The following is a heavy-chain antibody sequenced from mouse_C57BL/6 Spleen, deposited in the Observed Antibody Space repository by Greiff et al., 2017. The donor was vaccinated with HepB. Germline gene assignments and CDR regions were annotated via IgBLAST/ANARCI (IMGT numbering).Heavy chain of an antibody. J-gene: IGHJ2*01. CDR2: ISSGSSTI. V-gene: IGHV5-17*01. D-gene: IGHD4-1*01. CDR3: GRLGNWDDY. CDR1: GFTFSDYG. Sequence: EVKLMESGGGLVKPGGSLKLSCAASGFTFSDYGMHWVRQAPEKGLEWVAYISSGSSTINYADTVKGRFTISRDNAKNTLFLQMTSLRSEDTAMYYCGRLGNWDDYWGKGTTLTVSS.